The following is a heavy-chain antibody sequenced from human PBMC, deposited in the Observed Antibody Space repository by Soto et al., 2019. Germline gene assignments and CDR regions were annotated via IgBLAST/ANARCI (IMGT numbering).Heavy chain of an antibody. D-gene: IGHD3-22*01. CDR1: GGSISSGDYY. Sequence: SETLSLTCTVSGGSISSGDYYWSWIRQPPGKGLEWIWYIYYSGSTYYNPSLKSRVTISVDTSKNQFSLKLSSVTAADTAVYYCARVPMVGYYYDSSGAIDYWGQGTLVTVSS. CDR2: IYYSGST. V-gene: IGHV4-30-4*01. J-gene: IGHJ4*02. CDR3: ARVPMVGYYYDSSGAIDY.